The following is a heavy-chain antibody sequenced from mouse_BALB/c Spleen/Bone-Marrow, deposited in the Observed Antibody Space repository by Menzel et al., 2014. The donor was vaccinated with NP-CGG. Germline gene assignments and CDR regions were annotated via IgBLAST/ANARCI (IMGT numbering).Heavy chain of an antibody. CDR2: IDPNTYYT. D-gene: IGHD4-1*01. J-gene: IGHJ3*01. Sequence: VQLQQSRAELAKPGASVKMSCKASGYTFTNYWMHWVKQRPGQGLEWIGYIDPNTYYTRYNQKFKDKATLTADKSSSTAYLQLSSLTSEDSAVYYCARYWDVYWGQGTLVTVSA. CDR3: ARYWDVY. CDR1: GYTFTNYW. V-gene: IGHV1-7*01.